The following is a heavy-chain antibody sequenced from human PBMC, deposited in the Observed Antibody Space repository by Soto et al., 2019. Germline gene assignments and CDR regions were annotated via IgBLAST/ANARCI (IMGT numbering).Heavy chain of an antibody. D-gene: IGHD4-4*01. V-gene: IGHV1-18*01. Sequence: ASVKVSCKASGYTFTSYGISWVRQAPGRGLEWMGWISAYNGNTNYAQKLQGRVTMTTDTSTSTAYMELRSLRSDDTAVYYCARDGATVKDYYYGMDVWGQGTTVTVSS. J-gene: IGHJ6*02. CDR2: ISAYNGNT. CDR3: ARDGATVKDYYYGMDV. CDR1: GYTFTSYG.